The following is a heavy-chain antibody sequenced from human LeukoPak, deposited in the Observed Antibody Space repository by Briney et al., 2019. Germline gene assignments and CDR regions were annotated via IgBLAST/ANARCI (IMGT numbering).Heavy chain of an antibody. CDR1: GFTFSSYG. V-gene: IGHV3-30*18. D-gene: IGHD3-3*01. Sequence: PGGSLRLSCAASGFTFSSYGMHWVRQAPGKGLEWVAVLSFDGSNKNYADSVKGRFTISRDNSKNTLYLQMNSLRAEDTAVYYCAKGTTIRDYWGQGTLVTVSS. CDR2: LSFDGSNK. CDR3: AKGTTIRDY. J-gene: IGHJ4*02.